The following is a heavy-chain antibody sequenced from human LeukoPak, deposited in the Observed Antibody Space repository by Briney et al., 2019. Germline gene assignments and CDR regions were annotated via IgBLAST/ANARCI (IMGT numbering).Heavy chain of an antibody. CDR3: ARDLHCRSTTCYTHGAFDI. CDR2: IYSGGST. Sequence: GGSLRPSCAASGFTVSSNYMNWVRQAPGKGLEWVSVIYSGGSTNYADSVKGRFTISRDNSKNTLYLQMDSLRAEDTAVYYCARDLHCRSTTCYTHGAFDIWGQGTMVTVSS. J-gene: IGHJ3*02. CDR1: GFTVSSNY. D-gene: IGHD2-2*01. V-gene: IGHV3-53*01.